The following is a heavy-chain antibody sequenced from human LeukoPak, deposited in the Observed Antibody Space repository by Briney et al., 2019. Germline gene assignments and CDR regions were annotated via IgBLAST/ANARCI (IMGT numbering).Heavy chain of an antibody. J-gene: IGHJ5*02. CDR1: GGSISSYY. CDR3: ARDPNTMVRGVITNWFDP. Sequence: SETLSLTCTVSGGSISSYYWSWIRQPPGKGLEWIGEINHSGSTNYNPSLKSRVTISVDTSKNQFSLKLSSVTAADTAVYYCARDPNTMVRGVITNWFDPWGQGTLVTVSS. D-gene: IGHD3-10*01. V-gene: IGHV4-34*01. CDR2: INHSGST.